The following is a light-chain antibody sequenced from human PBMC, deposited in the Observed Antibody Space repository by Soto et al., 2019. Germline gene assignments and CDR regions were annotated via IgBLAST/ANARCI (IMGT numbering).Light chain of an antibody. J-gene: IGKJ1*01. V-gene: IGKV4-1*01. CDR2: WAS. CDR3: HQYYASPWT. CDR1: QSVFYSVNNKSY. Sequence: VMTQSPDSLAVSLGDRAMIDCRSSQSVFYSVNNKSYLAWYQQRPGQRPKLLMYWASVRESGVPDRFSGGGSGTHFTLTISSLQPEDAALYFCHQYYASPWTFGPGTTVEIK.